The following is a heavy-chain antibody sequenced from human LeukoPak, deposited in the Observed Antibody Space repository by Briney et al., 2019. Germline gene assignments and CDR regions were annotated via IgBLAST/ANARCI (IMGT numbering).Heavy chain of an antibody. D-gene: IGHD3-10*01. V-gene: IGHV3-30*04. CDR3: ATSSMVRGAQFDY. J-gene: IGHJ4*02. Sequence: GRSLRLSCAASGFTFSSYAIHWVRQAPGKGLEWVAVISYDGSNKHCADSVKGRFTISRDNSKNTLYLQMNSLRAEDTAVYYCATSSMVRGAQFDYWGQGTLVTVSS. CDR1: GFTFSSYA. CDR2: ISYDGSNK.